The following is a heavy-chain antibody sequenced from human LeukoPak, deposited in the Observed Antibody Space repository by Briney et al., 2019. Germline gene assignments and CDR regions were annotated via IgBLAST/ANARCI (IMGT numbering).Heavy chain of an antibody. CDR2: INPNSGGT. V-gene: IGHV1-2*02. CDR3: ARDLGEMWVVVPAATNWFDP. D-gene: IGHD2-2*01. J-gene: IGHJ5*02. Sequence: ASVKVSCKASGYTFTGYYMHWVRQAPGQGLEWMGWINPNSGGTNYAQKFQGRVTMTRDTSISTAYMELSRLRSDDTAVYYCARDLGEMWVVVPAATNWFDPWGQGTLVTVSS. CDR1: GYTFTGYY.